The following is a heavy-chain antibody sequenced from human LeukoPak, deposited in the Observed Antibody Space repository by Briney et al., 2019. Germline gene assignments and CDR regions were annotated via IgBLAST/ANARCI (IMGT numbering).Heavy chain of an antibody. D-gene: IGHD3-10*01. CDR1: GYTFTSYW. CDR3: ARHASGSYREYFKH. Sequence: GESLKISCKGSGYTFTSYWIAWVRQTPGEGLEWMGIIYPGDSDTRYSPSFQGQVTISVDKSINTAYLQWSSLKASDTAMYYCARHASGSYREYFKHWGQGTLVTVSS. J-gene: IGHJ1*01. V-gene: IGHV5-51*01. CDR2: IYPGDSDT.